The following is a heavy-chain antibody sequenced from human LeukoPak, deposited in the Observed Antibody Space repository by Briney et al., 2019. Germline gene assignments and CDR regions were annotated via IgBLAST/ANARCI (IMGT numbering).Heavy chain of an antibody. J-gene: IGHJ4*02. V-gene: IGHV4-59*12. Sequence: PSETLSLTCIVSGGSISSYYWSWIRQPPGKGLEWIGYIYYSGSTNYNPSLKSRVTLSVDTSKNQFSLKLSSVTAADTAVYYCAREGYSGYDADYWGQGTLVTVSS. CDR2: IYYSGST. CDR3: AREGYSGYDADY. D-gene: IGHD5-12*01. CDR1: GGSISSYY.